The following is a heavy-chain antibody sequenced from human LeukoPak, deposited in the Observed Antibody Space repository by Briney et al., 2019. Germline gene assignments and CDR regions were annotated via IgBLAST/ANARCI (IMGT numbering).Heavy chain of an antibody. D-gene: IGHD5-24*01. CDR1: GGTFSSYA. CDR2: IIPIFGTA. CDR3: ARDGGWLQYGFDY. V-gene: IGHV1-69*13. Sequence: ASVKVSCKASGGTFSSYAISWVRQAPRQGLEWMGGIIPIFGTANYAQKFQGRVTITADESTSTAYMELSSLRSEDTAVYYCARDGGWLQYGFDYWGQGTLVTVSS. J-gene: IGHJ4*02.